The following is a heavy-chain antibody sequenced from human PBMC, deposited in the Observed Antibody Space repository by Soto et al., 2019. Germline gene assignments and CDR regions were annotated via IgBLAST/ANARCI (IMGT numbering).Heavy chain of an antibody. CDR2: ISAHNGNT. V-gene: IGHV1-18*01. J-gene: IGHJ4*02. CDR1: GYTFPTYG. D-gene: IGHD1-26*01. Sequence: QVHLVQSGAEVKKPGASVKVSCKGSGYTFPTYGITWVRQAPGQGLEWMGWISAHNGNTNYARKLQGRVTVTRDTSSSTAYIQLRSLRSDDNSVYYCARGWDGDYWGQGALVTVSS. CDR3: ARGWDGDY.